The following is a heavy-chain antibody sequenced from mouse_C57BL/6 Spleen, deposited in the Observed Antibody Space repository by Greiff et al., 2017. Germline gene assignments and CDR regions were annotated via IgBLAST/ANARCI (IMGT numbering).Heavy chain of an antibody. J-gene: IGHJ4*01. CDR3: ARPGSSPYYYAMDY. CDR1: GFTFSDYG. V-gene: IGHV5-17*01. D-gene: IGHD1-1*01. CDR2: ISSGSSTI. Sequence: EVQLQESGGGLVKPGGSLKLSCAASGFTFSDYGMHWVRQAPEKGLEWVAYISSGSSTIYYADTVKGRFTISRDNAKNTLFLQMTSLRSEDTAMYYCARPGSSPYYYAMDYWGQGTSVTVSS.